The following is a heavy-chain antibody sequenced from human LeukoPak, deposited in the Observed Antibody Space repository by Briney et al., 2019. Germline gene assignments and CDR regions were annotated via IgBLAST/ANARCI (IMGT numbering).Heavy chain of an antibody. Sequence: SETLSLTCTVSGGSISSSSYYWGWIRQPPGKGLEWIGSIYYSGSTYYHPSLKGRVTISVDTSKNQFSLKLSSVTAADTAVYYCARTFVDIVATISRGADYFDYWGQGTLVTVSS. CDR1: GGSISSSSYY. D-gene: IGHD5-12*01. CDR2: IYYSGST. J-gene: IGHJ4*02. V-gene: IGHV4-39*01. CDR3: ARTFVDIVATISRGADYFDY.